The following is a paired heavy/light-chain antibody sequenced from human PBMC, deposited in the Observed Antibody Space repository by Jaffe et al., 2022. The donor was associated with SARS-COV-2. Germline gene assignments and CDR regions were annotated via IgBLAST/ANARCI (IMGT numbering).Heavy chain of an antibody. Sequence: EVQLVESGGGLEQPGGSLRLSCGASGFTLSSYAMSWVRQAPGKGLEWVSGISGTGGNTYYADSVKGRFTISRDNSKNTLYLQMNSLRAEDTAVYYCARDGYNLIAFDIWGQGTLVTVSS. J-gene: IGHJ3*02. V-gene: IGHV3-23*04. CDR1: GFTLSSYA. D-gene: IGHD5-12*01. CDR3: ARDGYNLIAFDI. CDR2: ISGTGGNT.
Light chain of an antibody. J-gene: IGKJ3*01. CDR1: QRLTSSS. CDR2: GAF. Sequence: EIVLTQSPGTLSLSPGERVTLSCRASQRLTSSSLAWYQQKRGQAPRLLMYGAFYRATGIPDRFSGSGSGTDFTLTINRLEPEDFAVYYCQQYGSSPFTFGPGTKVDIK. V-gene: IGKV3-20*01. CDR3: QQYGSSPFT.